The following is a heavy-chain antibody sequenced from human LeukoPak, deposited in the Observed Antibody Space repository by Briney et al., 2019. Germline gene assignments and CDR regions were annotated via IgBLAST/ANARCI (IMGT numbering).Heavy chain of an antibody. V-gene: IGHV3-21*01. Sequence: GGSLRLSCAASGFTFISYSMNWVRQAPGKGLEWVSSIRIIGSYINYADSVKGRFTISRDNAKNSLYLQMNSMRAEDTAVSYCERERRSVVITPDAFDIWGQGTMVIVSS. CDR3: ERERRSVVITPDAFDI. CDR2: IRIIGSYI. CDR1: GFTFISYS. D-gene: IGHD3-22*01. J-gene: IGHJ3*02.